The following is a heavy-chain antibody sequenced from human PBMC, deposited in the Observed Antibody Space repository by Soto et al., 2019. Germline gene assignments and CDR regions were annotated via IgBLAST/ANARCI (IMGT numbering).Heavy chain of an antibody. D-gene: IGHD2-2*01. J-gene: IGHJ4*02. CDR3: TTARHCSSDACPAAE. Sequence: EVQLLESGGGLVQPGGSLRLPCAASGFPFSATGMLWVRQPPGGGLEWVSAIGPNPTNTKYTDSVKGRFTISRDNSKSTVFLQMTNLRAEDTALYYCTTARHCSSDACPAAEWGQGTLITVSS. V-gene: IGHV3-23*05. CDR1: GFPFSATG. CDR2: IGPNPTNT.